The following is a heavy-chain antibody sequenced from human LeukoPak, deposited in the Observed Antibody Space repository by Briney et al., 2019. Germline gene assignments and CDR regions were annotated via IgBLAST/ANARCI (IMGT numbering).Heavy chain of an antibody. Sequence: SVKVSCKASGGTFSSYAISWVRQAPGQGLEWMGRIIPIFGTANYAQKFQGRVTITTDESTNTAYMELSSLRSEDTAVYYCARDQPPYYYDSSGYYVGYFDYWGQGTLVTVSS. V-gene: IGHV1-69*05. CDR1: GGTFSSYA. J-gene: IGHJ4*02. CDR3: ARDQPPYYYDSSGYYVGYFDY. D-gene: IGHD3-22*01. CDR2: IIPIFGTA.